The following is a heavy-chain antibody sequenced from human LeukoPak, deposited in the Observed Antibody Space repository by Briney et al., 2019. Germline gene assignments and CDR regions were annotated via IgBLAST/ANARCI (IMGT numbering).Heavy chain of an antibody. CDR3: ARDAGGSGFLWFDP. CDR2: IYYSGST. CDR1: GGSISSYY. D-gene: IGHD3-10*01. J-gene: IGHJ5*02. Sequence: SETLSLTCTVSGGSISSYYWSWIRQPPGKGLEWIGYIYYSGSTNYNPSLKGRVTISVDTSKNQFSLKLSSVTAADTAVYYCARDAGGSGFLWFDPWGQGTLVTVSS. V-gene: IGHV4-59*01.